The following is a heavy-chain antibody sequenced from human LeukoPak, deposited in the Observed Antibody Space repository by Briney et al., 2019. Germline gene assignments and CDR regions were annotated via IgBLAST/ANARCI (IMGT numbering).Heavy chain of an antibody. CDR1: GGSISSYY. Sequence: SETLSLTCTVSGGSISSYYWSWIRQPPGKGLEWIGYIYYSGSTNYNPSLKSRVTISVDTSKNQFSLKLSSVTAADTAVYYCAGGGYSYGYQDYWGQGTLVTVSS. V-gene: IGHV4-59*01. D-gene: IGHD5-18*01. CDR2: IYYSGST. CDR3: AGGGYSYGYQDY. J-gene: IGHJ4*02.